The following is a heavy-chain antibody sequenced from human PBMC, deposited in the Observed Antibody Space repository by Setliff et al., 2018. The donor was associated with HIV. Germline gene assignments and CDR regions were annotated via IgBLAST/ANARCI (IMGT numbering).Heavy chain of an antibody. V-gene: IGHV1-69*13. CDR2: IIPIFRTP. D-gene: IGHD3-9*01. CDR1: GGTFSSNS. J-gene: IGHJ1*01. CDR3: ARDSMFGVTGLEYFQT. Sequence: ASVKVSCKTSGGTFSSNSLNWVRQAPGQGLVWMGGIIPIFRTPNYAQTFQGRVTITADESTKTAFMELTSLTFEDTAVYYCARDSMFGVTGLEYFQTWGQGTLVTVSS.